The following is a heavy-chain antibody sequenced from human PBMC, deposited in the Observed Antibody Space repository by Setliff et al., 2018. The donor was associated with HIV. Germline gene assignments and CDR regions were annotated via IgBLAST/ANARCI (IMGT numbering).Heavy chain of an antibody. Sequence: TSETLSLTCTVSGGSISTSNYYWGWVRQPPGKGLDWVGNVDYTGSTYYNPSLKSRVTISVDTSKNQFSLRLNSVTAADTAVYYCARQGNIVVVTSFDYWGQGTLVTVSS. V-gene: IGHV4-39*07. CDR2: VDYTGST. J-gene: IGHJ4*02. D-gene: IGHD2-21*02. CDR3: ARQGNIVVVTSFDY. CDR1: GGSISTSNYY.